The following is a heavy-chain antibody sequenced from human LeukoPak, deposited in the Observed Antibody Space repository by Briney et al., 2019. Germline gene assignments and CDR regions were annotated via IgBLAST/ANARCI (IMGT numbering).Heavy chain of an antibody. CDR3: ARDGWGGYYDSSGLDY. CDR2: IKQDGSEK. CDR1: GFTFSTYG. Sequence: GGSLRLSCAASGFTFSTYGMHWVRQAPGKGLEWVANIKQDGSEKYYVDSVKGRFTISRDNAKNSLYLQMNSLRAEDTAVYYCARDGWGGYYDSSGLDYWGQGTLVTVSS. J-gene: IGHJ4*02. V-gene: IGHV3-7*01. D-gene: IGHD3-22*01.